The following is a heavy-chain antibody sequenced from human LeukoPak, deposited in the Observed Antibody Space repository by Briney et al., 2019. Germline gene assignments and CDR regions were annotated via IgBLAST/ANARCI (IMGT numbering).Heavy chain of an antibody. CDR1: GGSFSGYY. CDR3: ARPKHRMVRANWFDP. V-gene: IGHV4-34*01. J-gene: IGHJ5*02. Sequence: PETLSLTCAVSGGSFSGYYWSWIRQPPGKGLEWIGEINHSGSTNYNPSLKSRVTISVDTSKNQFSLKLSSVTAADTAVYYCARPKHRMVRANWFDPWGQGTLVTVSS. CDR2: INHSGST. D-gene: IGHD3-10*01.